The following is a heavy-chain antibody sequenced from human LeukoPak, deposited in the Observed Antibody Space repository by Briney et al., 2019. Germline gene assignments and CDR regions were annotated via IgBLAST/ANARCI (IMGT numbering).Heavy chain of an antibody. D-gene: IGHD4-17*01. Sequence: PGGSLRLSCAASGFTVSSNYMSWVRQAPGKGLEWVSVIYSGGSTYYADSVKGRFTISRDNSKNTLYLQINSLRAEDTAVYYCARGEYGDYLDYWGQGTLVTVSS. J-gene: IGHJ4*02. V-gene: IGHV3-66*02. CDR2: IYSGGST. CDR1: GFTVSSNY. CDR3: ARGEYGDYLDY.